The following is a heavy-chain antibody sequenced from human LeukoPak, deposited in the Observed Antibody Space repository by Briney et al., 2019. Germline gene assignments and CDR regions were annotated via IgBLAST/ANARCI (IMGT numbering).Heavy chain of an antibody. CDR1: GYTFTGYY. J-gene: IGHJ3*02. D-gene: IGHD3-10*02. CDR2: INPNSGGT. V-gene: IGHV1-2*02. Sequence: ASVKVSCKASGYTFTGYYMHWVRQAPGQGLEWMGWINPNSGGTNYAQKFQGRVTMTRDTSIGTAYMELSRLRSDDTAVYYCARDTPHYYVDDAFDIWGQGTMVTVSS. CDR3: ARDTPHYYVDDAFDI.